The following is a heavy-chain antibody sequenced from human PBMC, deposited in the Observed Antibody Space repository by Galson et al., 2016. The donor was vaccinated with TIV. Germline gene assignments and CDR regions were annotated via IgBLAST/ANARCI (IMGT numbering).Heavy chain of an antibody. D-gene: IGHD5-18*01. CDR3: ASDRNTALDTYHYYYGMDV. V-gene: IGHV1-69*13. CDR2: IIPLFGIA. Sequence: SVKVSCKASGGTFSNYAFSWVRQAPGQGLEWMGGIIPLFGIANYAQKFQDRVTITADDSTSTAYMELNSLRSGDTAVYYCASDRNTALDTYHYYYGMDVWGQGTTVTVSS. J-gene: IGHJ6*02. CDR1: GGTFSNYA.